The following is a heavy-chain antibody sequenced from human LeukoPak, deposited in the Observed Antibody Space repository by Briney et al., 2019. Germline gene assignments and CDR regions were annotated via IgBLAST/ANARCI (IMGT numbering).Heavy chain of an antibody. V-gene: IGHV1-18*01. CDR2: RSAYNGNT. CDR1: GYTFTNYG. J-gene: IGHJ6*02. Sequence: GASVKVSCKASGYTFTNYGISWVRLAPGQGLELMGWRSAYNGNTTYAQKLQGRYTMTTDTSTSTASMELRSLRSDDTAVYYCARDSPNYIWGSYRTRDVWGQGTTV. CDR3: ARDSPNYIWGSYRTRDV. D-gene: IGHD3-16*02.